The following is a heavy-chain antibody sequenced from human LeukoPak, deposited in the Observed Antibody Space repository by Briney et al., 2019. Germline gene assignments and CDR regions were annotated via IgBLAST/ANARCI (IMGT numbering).Heavy chain of an antibody. CDR2: IYYSGST. CDR1: GGSISSGGYY. Sequence: SQTLSLTCTVSGGSISSGGYYWSWIRQPPGKGLEWIGYIYYSGSTNYNPSLKSRVTISVDTSKNQFSLKLSSVTAADTAVYYCARDILTPYSGSYSDFYYFDYWGQGTLVTVSS. D-gene: IGHD1-26*01. V-gene: IGHV4-61*08. J-gene: IGHJ4*02. CDR3: ARDILTPYSGSYSDFYYFDY.